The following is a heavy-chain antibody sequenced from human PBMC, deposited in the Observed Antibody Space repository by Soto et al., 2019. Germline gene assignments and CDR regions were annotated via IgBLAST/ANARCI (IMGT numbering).Heavy chain of an antibody. D-gene: IGHD3-10*01. CDR3: ATRYYYGSGSPFAIFDY. V-gene: IGHV4-39*07. CDR1: GGSISSRGYY. J-gene: IGHJ4*02. Sequence: SETLSLTCTVSGGSISSRGYYWGWIRQPPGKGLEWIGTIYYSGSTYYNPSLKSRVTISVDTSKNQFSLKLSSVTAADTAVYYCATRYYYGSGSPFAIFDYWGQGTLVTVSS. CDR2: IYYSGST.